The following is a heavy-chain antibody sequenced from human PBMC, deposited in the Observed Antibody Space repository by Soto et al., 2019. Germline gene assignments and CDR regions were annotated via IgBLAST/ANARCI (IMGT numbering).Heavy chain of an antibody. D-gene: IGHD3-3*01. J-gene: IGHJ3*02. CDR2: ISYDGGNE. V-gene: IGHV3-30-3*01. CDR3: ARIFGVVIIGSAFDI. CDR1: GFTFSSYA. Sequence: PGGSLRLSCAASGFTFSSYAMHWVRQAPGKGLEWLAVISYDGGNEYYADSVKGRFSISRDNSKNTLYLQMNSLRAEDTAVYYCARIFGVVIIGSAFDIWGQGTMVTVSS.